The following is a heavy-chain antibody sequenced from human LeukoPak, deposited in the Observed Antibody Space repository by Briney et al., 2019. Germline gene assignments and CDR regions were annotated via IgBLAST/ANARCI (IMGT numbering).Heavy chain of an antibody. V-gene: IGHV1-2*02. J-gene: IGHJ4*02. Sequence: ASVKVSYKASGYTFTGYYMHWVRQAPGQGLEWMGWINPNSGGTNYAQKFQGRVTMTRDTSISTAYMELSRLRSDDTAVYYCARPDSGSYYGYFDYWGQGTLVTVSS. CDR3: ARPDSGSYYGYFDY. CDR1: GYTFTGYY. D-gene: IGHD1-26*01. CDR2: INPNSGGT.